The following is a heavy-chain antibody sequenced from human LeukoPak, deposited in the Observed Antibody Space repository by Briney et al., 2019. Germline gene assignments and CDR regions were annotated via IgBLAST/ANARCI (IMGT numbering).Heavy chain of an antibody. J-gene: IGHJ6*02. CDR2: ISTSGTTT. CDR3: ARGHRYSYGMDV. Sequence: GGSLRLSCAVSGITLSSCEMNWVRQAPGKWLEGVSYISTSGTTTYYADSVKGRFTISRDNAKNSLYLQMNSLRAGDTAIYYCARGHRYSYGMDVWGHGTTVTVSS. CDR1: GITLSSCE. V-gene: IGHV3-48*03.